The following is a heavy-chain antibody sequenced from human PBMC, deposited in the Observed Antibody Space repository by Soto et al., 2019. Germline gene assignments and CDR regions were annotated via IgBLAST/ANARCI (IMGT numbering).Heavy chain of an antibody. V-gene: IGHV4-4*02. J-gene: IGHJ4*02. CDR3: ARAVLPATAPFDY. Sequence: PSETLSLTCAVSGDSISSTYWWSWVRQPPGKGLEWIGEIYHSGSTNYHPSLKSRVTISVDTSKNQFSLKLSSVTAADTAVYYCARAVLPATAPFDYWGQGTLVTV. CDR2: IYHSGST. CDR1: GDSISSTYW. D-gene: IGHD2-2*01.